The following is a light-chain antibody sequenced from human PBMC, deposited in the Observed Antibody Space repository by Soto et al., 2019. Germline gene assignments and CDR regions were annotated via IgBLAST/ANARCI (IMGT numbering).Light chain of an antibody. CDR2: GAS. CDR1: QSVSSSY. J-gene: IGKJ5*01. Sequence: EIVLTQSPVTLSLSPGERATLSCRASQSVSSSYLAWYQQKPGQAPRLLIYGASSRATGIPDRFSGSGSGTDFTLTISRLEPEDFAVYYCEQYSSSRITFGQGTRLEIK. CDR3: EQYSSSRIT. V-gene: IGKV3-20*01.